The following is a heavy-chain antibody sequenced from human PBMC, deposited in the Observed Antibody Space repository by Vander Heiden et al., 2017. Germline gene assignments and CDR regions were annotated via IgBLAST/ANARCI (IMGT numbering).Heavy chain of an antibody. CDR1: GFTVTNAW. J-gene: IGHJ3*02. V-gene: IGHV3-15*07. CDR3: TTGGSYSAFDI. CDR2: IKSKAEGGAT. Sequence: DVQLVESGGGLVQPGGSLRLSCAVSGFTVTNAWMNWGRQAPGKGREWVGRIKSKAEGGATDYAAPVKGRFTISRDDSENTVYLQMNSLKSEDTAVYYCTTGGSYSAFDIWGQGTMVTVSS. D-gene: IGHD1-26*01.